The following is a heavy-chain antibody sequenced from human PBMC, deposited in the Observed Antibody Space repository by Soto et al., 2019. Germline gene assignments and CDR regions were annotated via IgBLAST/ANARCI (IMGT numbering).Heavy chain of an antibody. CDR3: ARTHGSGSYYPYYFDY. V-gene: IGHV4-59*01. CDR2: IYYSGST. J-gene: IGHJ4*02. CDR1: GGSISSYY. Sequence: SETLSLTCTVSGGSISSYYWSWIRHPPGKGLEWIGYIYYSGSTNYNPSLKSRVTISVDTSKNQFSLKLSSVTAADTAVYYCARTHGSGSYYPYYFDYWGQGTLVTVSS. D-gene: IGHD3-10*01.